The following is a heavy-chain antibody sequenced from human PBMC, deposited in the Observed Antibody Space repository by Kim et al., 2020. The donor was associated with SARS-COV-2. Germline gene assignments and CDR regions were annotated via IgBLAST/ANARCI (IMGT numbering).Heavy chain of an antibody. CDR3: ARDPDGTYYPYDH. D-gene: IGHD1-26*01. V-gene: IGHV1-18*01. CDR1: GYPFSIYT. Sequence: ASVKVSCKAFGYPFSIYTISWVRQAPGQGLEWMGFINVRNGDTKFAQKVQGRVTLTTDTSTDTAYLELRSLTVDDTAVYFCARDPDGTYYPYDHWGQGTLVTVSS. J-gene: IGHJ4*02. CDR2: INVRNGDT.